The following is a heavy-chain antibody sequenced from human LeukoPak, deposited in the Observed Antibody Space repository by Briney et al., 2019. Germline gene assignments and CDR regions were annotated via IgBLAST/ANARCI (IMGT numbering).Heavy chain of an antibody. Sequence: GGSLRLSCAASGFTFSSYSMNWVRQAPGKGLEWVSYISSSSSTIYYADSVKGRFTISRDNAKNSLYLQMNSLRAEDTAVYYCAREPRIAVAGRFDYWGQGTLATVSS. CDR2: ISSSSSTI. V-gene: IGHV3-48*01. CDR3: AREPRIAVAGRFDY. CDR1: GFTFSSYS. J-gene: IGHJ4*02. D-gene: IGHD6-19*01.